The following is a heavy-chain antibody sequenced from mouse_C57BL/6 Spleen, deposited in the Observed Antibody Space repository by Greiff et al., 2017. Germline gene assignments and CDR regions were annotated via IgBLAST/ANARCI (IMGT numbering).Heavy chain of an antibody. CDR3: ARHYGSSYRDWYFDV. J-gene: IGHJ1*03. D-gene: IGHD1-1*01. CDR2: ISSGGSYT. Sequence: EVKVVESGGDLVKPGGSLKLSCAASGFTFSSYGMSWVRQTPDKRLEWVATISSGGSYTYYPDSVKGRFTISRDNAKNTLYLQMSSLKSEDTAMYYCARHYGSSYRDWYFDVWGTGTTVTVSS. CDR1: GFTFSSYG. V-gene: IGHV5-6*01.